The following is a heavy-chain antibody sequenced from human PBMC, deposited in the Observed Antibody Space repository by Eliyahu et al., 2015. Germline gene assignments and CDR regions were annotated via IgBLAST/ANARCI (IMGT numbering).Heavy chain of an antibody. Sequence: EVQLVESGGGLVQPGGSLXLSCAASGFTFSXYGLXWXRQXPGKGXEWVAYISNTSNTIYYADSVKGRFTIYRDNAKNSLYLQMNSLREEDTAVYYCVRPAKPSESREGFWGQGTVVTVSS. CDR3: VRPAKPSESREGF. J-gene: IGHJ4*02. CDR2: ISNTSNTI. D-gene: IGHD5-24*01. CDR1: GFTFSXYG. V-gene: IGHV3-48*02.